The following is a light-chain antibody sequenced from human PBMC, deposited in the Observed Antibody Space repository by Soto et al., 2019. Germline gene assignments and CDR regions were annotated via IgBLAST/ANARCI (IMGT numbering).Light chain of an antibody. Sequence: QSVLTQPPSASGTPGQRVTISCSGSRSNIGSNTVNWYQHLPGTAPKLLIYNNHQRPSGVPDRFSGSKSGTSASLAISGLQSEDEADYYCAAWHDSLNGPVFGTGTKVTVL. CDR2: NNH. J-gene: IGLJ1*01. CDR3: AAWHDSLNGPV. CDR1: RSNIGSNT. V-gene: IGLV1-44*01.